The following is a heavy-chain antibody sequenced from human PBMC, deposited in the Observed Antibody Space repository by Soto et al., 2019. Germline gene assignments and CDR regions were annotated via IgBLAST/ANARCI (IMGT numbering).Heavy chain of an antibody. CDR1: GASISGYH. CDR3: ARGFAIDWYTYYFDY. V-gene: IGHV4-59*08. J-gene: IGHJ4*02. CDR2: ISYSGAT. Sequence: QVQLQESGPGLVKPSETLSLTCTVSGASISGYHWSWIRQSPGKGLECLGYISYSGATNYNPSLKSRVTXSXAXSXXQLSLHLNSVTAADTAVYYCARGFAIDWYTYYFDYWGQGPLVTVSS. D-gene: IGHD3-9*01.